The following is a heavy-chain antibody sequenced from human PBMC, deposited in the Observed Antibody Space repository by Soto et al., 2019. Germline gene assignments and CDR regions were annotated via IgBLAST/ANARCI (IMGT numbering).Heavy chain of an antibody. D-gene: IGHD3-3*01. CDR1: AFTFSNYW. CDR3: VRAADFWTGYFGAWQDYTYYGLDV. J-gene: IGHJ6*02. V-gene: IGHV3-7*05. CDR2: IKQDGSEK. Sequence: EVQLVESGGGLVQPGGSLRLSCAASAFTFSNYWMNWVRQAPGKGLEWVANIKQDGSEKYYVDSVKCRFTISRDKAKNSLSREMSSLRAEDTAVYYWVRAADFWTGYFGAWQDYTYYGLDVWGQGTTVTVSS.